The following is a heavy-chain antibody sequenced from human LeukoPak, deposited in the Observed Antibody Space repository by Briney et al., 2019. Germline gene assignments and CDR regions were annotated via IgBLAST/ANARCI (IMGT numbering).Heavy chain of an antibody. V-gene: IGHV3-30*02. Sequence: LGGSLRLSCAASGFTFSSYGMHWVRQAPGKGLEWVTFIRYDGSNKYYADSVKGRFTISRDNAKNSLYLQMNSLRAEDTALYYCAKDIGTDWGQGTLVTVSS. D-gene: IGHD2-8*02. CDR2: IRYDGSNK. J-gene: IGHJ4*02. CDR3: AKDIGTD. CDR1: GFTFSSYG.